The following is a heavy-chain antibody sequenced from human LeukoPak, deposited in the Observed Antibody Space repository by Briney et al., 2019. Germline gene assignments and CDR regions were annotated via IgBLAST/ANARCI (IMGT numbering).Heavy chain of an antibody. D-gene: IGHD5-12*01. CDR2: IYHSGST. Sequence: SETLSLTCAVSGGSISSSNWWSWVRQPLGKGLEWIGEIYHSGSTNYNPSLKSRVTISVDKSKNQFSLKLSSVTAADTAVYYCARVRIVATMYDAFDIWGPGTRVTVSS. CDR1: GGSISSSNW. V-gene: IGHV4-4*02. CDR3: ARVRIVATMYDAFDI. J-gene: IGHJ3*02.